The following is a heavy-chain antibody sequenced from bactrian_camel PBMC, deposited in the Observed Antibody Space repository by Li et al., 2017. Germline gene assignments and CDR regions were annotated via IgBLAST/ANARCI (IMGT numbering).Heavy chain of an antibody. Sequence: ARKEVATIDSTGSTTYADSVKGRFSVSRDLAKNTLYLQMNSLKPEDTAMYYCAAQRAIDDCRYEYTDWGQGTQVTVS. J-gene: IGHJ4*01. CDR2: IDSTGST. V-gene: IGHV3S55*01. CDR3: AAQRAIDDCRYEYTD. D-gene: IGHD4*01.